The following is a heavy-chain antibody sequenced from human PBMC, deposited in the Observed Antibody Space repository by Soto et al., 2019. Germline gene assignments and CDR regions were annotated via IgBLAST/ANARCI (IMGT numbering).Heavy chain of an antibody. CDR3: ARDRYSSGWYALDY. Sequence: QVQLVESGGGVVQPGRSLRLSCAASGFTFSSYGMHWARQAPGKGLGWVAVIWYDGSNKYYADSVKGRFTISRDNSKNSLYLQMNSLRAEDTAVYYCARDRYSSGWYALDYWGQGTLVTVSS. V-gene: IGHV3-33*01. CDR1: GFTFSSYG. CDR2: IWYDGSNK. J-gene: IGHJ4*02. D-gene: IGHD6-19*01.